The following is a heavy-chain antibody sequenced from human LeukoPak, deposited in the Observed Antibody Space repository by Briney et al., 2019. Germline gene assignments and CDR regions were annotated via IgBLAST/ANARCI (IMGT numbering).Heavy chain of an antibody. CDR1: GYTFTGHY. V-gene: IGHV1-2*02. D-gene: IGHD1-1*01. J-gene: IGHJ3*02. CDR2: INPNSGGT. Sequence: GASVKVSCKASGYTFTGHYMHWVRQAPGQGLEWMAWINPNSGGTNYAQKFQGRVTVTRDTSISTAYMELSSLRSDDTAVYYCARELWVLAGTRGGAFDIWGQGTMVAVSS. CDR3: ARELWVLAGTRGGAFDI.